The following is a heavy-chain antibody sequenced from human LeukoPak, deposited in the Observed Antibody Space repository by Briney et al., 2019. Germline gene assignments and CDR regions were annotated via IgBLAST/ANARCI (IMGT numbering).Heavy chain of an antibody. CDR1: GYTFTSYD. J-gene: IGHJ6*02. V-gene: IGHV1-8*01. D-gene: IGHD3-22*01. Sequence: ASVKVSCKASGYTFTSYDINWVRQATGQGLESMRWMNPNSGNTGYAQKFQGRVTMTRNTSISTAYMELSSLRSEDTAVYYCARGLYDSSHYYYYGMDVWGQGTTVTVSS. CDR2: MNPNSGNT. CDR3: ARGLYDSSHYYYYGMDV.